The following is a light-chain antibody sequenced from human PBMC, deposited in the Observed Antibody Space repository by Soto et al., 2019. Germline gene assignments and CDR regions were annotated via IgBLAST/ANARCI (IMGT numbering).Light chain of an antibody. J-gene: IGKJ1*01. CDR2: GAS. CDR3: QQYGNSPQT. Sequence: EVVMTQSPAILSVSPGERATLSCRASQSVGINVAWYQQKPGQAPRLLIYGASSRATGIPNRFSGSGSGTDFTLTISRLEPEDFAVYYCQQYGNSPQTFGQGTKVDI. CDR1: QSVGIN. V-gene: IGKV3-20*01.